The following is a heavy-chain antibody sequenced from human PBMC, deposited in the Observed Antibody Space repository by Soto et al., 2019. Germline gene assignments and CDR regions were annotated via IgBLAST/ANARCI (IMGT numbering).Heavy chain of an antibody. CDR3: AKDRLGARVSYYYGMDV. D-gene: IGHD1-26*01. Sequence: GGSLRLSCAASGFTFSSYGMHWVRQAPGKGLEWVAVISYDGGNKYYADSVKGRFTISRDNSKNTLYLQMNSLRAEDTAVYYCAKDRLGARVSYYYGMDVWGQGTTVTVSS. V-gene: IGHV3-30*18. CDR2: ISYDGGNK. J-gene: IGHJ6*02. CDR1: GFTFSSYG.